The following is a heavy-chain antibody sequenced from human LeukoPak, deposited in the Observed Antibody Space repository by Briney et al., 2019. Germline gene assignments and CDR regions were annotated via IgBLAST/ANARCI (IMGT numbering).Heavy chain of an antibody. CDR2: IYYSGST. D-gene: IGHD3-16*01. J-gene: IGHJ5*02. CDR3: ARGGNWFDP. Sequence: SSETLSLTCTVSGGSISSYYWSWIRQPPGKGLEWLWYIYYSGSTNYNPSLKSRVTISVDTSKNQFSLKLSSVTAADTAVYYCARGGNWFDPWGQGTLVTVSS. V-gene: IGHV4-59*01. CDR1: GGSISSYY.